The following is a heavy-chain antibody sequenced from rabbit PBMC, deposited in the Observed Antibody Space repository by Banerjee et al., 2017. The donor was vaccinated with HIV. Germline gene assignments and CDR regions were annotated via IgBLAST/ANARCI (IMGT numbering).Heavy chain of an antibody. CDR1: GFSFSSGDY. D-gene: IGHD4-2*01. CDR2: IYAGSSGSGT. V-gene: IGHV1S45*01. CDR3: ARYVDSNAYYDL. Sequence: QEQLVESGGGLVKPGGTLTLTCKASGFSFSSGDYMCWVRQAPGKGLEWIACIYAGSSGSGTHYASWAKGRFTISKTSSTTVTLQMTSLTAADTATYFCARYVDSNAYYDLWGQGTLVTVS. J-gene: IGHJ4*01.